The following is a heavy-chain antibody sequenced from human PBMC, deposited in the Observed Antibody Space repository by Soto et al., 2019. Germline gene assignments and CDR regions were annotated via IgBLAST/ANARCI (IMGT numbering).Heavy chain of an antibody. J-gene: IGHJ6*03. V-gene: IGHV3-74*01. CDR3: AREKGDWNGSGFYYYMDV. CDR1: GFTFSSYW. D-gene: IGHD1-1*01. Sequence: GGSLRLSCAASGFTFSSYWIHWVRQAPGKGLVWVSRINSDGSSTTYADSVKGRFTISRDNAKNTLYLQMNSLRAEDTAVYYCAREKGDWNGSGFYYYMDVWGKGTTVTVSS. CDR2: INSDGSST.